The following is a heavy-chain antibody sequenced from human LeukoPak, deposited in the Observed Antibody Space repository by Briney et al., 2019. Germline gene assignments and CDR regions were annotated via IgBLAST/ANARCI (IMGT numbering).Heavy chain of an antibody. D-gene: IGHD1-26*01. V-gene: IGHV4-59*11. J-gene: IGHJ6*02. CDR1: RGPITSHY. Sequence: SETLSLTCTVSRGPITSHYWSWIRQPPGKGLEWIGYVSFSGTTKYSPSLNSRVTISRDTSKNQFSLRLTSVTAADTAVYYCSRSRVTGSYLDYHSGMDVWAKGPRSSS. CDR3: SRSRVTGSYLDYHSGMDV. CDR2: VSFSGTT.